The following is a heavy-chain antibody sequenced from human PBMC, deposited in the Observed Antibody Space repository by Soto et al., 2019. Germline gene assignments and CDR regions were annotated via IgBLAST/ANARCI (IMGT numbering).Heavy chain of an antibody. D-gene: IGHD6-13*01. CDR3: ARGERQQQRDY. CDR2: IYHCGST. J-gene: IGHJ4*02. V-gene: IGHV4-4*02. Sequence: QVQLQESGPGLVKPSGTLSLTCAVSGDYISSSKWCSWVRQLPGKGLEWMWGIYHCGSTNYNPSLKSRLIISADKTKNQFSLKLSSGTDAETAVYYCARGERQQQRDYWGQGTLVTVSS. CDR1: GDYISSSKW.